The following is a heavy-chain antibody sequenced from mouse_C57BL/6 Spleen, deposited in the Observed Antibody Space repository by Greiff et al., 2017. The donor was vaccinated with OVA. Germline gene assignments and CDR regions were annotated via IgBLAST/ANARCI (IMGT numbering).Heavy chain of an antibody. J-gene: IGHJ4*01. CDR2: IWSDGST. Sequence: VQLQQSGPGLVAPSQSLSITCTVSGFSLTSYGVHWVRQPPGKGLEWLVVIWSDGSTNYNSALKSRLSISKDNSKSQVFLKMNSLQTDDTAMYYCARHHYGSSYDYAMDYWGQGTSVTVSS. D-gene: IGHD1-1*01. CDR1: GFSLTSYG. V-gene: IGHV2-6-1*01. CDR3: ARHHYGSSYDYAMDY.